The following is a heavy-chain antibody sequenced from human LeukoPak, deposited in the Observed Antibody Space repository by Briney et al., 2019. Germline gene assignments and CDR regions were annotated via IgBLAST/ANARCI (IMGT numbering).Heavy chain of an antibody. Sequence: GGSLRLSCAASGFTFSSYSMNWVRQAPGKGLEWVSHISSSSSTIYYADSVKGRFTISRDNAKNSLYLQMNSLRAEDTAVYYCARDDGIAVAGGADYWGQGTLVTVSS. D-gene: IGHD6-19*01. V-gene: IGHV3-48*04. CDR1: GFTFSSYS. CDR3: ARDDGIAVAGGADY. CDR2: ISSSSSTI. J-gene: IGHJ4*02.